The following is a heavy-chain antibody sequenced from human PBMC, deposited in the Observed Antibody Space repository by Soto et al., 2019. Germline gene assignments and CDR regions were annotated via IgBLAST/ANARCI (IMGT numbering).Heavy chain of an antibody. CDR1: GGSLSSGGYY. V-gene: IGHV4-31*03. J-gene: IGHJ3*02. CDR2: IYYSGST. Sequence: QVQLQESGPGLVKPSQTLSLTCTVSGGSLSSGGYYWSWLRQHPGKGLEWIGYIYYSGSTYYNPSITSRVTISVATSKNQFSLKLRSVTAAHTAVDYCARVGRVITIMFHGAFDIWGQGTMVTVSS. D-gene: IGHD3-22*01. CDR3: ARVGRVITIMFHGAFDI.